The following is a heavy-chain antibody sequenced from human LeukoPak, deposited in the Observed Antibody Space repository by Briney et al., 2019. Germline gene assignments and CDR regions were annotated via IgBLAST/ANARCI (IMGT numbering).Heavy chain of an antibody. CDR1: GYTFTSYG. CDR3: ARDVVEMATIPMGYYYYYYGMDV. V-gene: IGHV1-18*01. CDR2: ISAYNGNT. Sequence: ASVKVSCKASGYTFTSYGISWVRQAPGQGLEWMGWISAYNGNTNYAQKLQGRVTMTTDTSTSTAYMELRSLGSDDTAVYYCARDVVEMATIPMGYYYYYYGMDVWGQGTTVTVSS. D-gene: IGHD5-24*01. J-gene: IGHJ6*02.